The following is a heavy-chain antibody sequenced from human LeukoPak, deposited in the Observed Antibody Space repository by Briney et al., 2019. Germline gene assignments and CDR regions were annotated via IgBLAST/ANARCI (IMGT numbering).Heavy chain of an antibody. V-gene: IGHV4-30-2*01. CDR2: IYHSGST. CDR3: ARVRGITIFGVVMRDRWFDP. CDR1: GGSISSGGYS. D-gene: IGHD3-3*01. J-gene: IGHJ5*02. Sequence: TSETLSLTCAVSGGSISSGGYSWSWIRQPPGKGLEWIGYIYHSGSTYYNPSLKSRVTISVDRSKNQFSLKLSSVTAADTAVYYCARVRGITIFGVVMRDRWFDPWGQGTLVTVSS.